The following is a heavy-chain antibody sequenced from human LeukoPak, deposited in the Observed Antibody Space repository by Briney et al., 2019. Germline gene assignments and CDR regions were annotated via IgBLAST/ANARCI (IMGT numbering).Heavy chain of an antibody. D-gene: IGHD6-13*01. J-gene: IGHJ4*02. V-gene: IGHV3-23*01. CDR1: GFTFSSYA. CDR2: ISGSGGST. Sequence: LPGGSLRLSCAASGFTFSSYAMSWVRQAPGKGLEWVSAISGSGGSTYNADSVKGRFTISRDNSKNTLYLQMNSLRAKDTAVYYCAKDRSSSWYARDDYWGQGTLVTVSS. CDR3: AKDRSSSWYARDDY.